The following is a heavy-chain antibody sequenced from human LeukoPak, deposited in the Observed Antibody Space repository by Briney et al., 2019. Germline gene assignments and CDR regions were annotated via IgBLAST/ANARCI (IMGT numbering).Heavy chain of an antibody. CDR2: IYTSEST. CDR1: GGSISSYY. Sequence: SETLSLTCTVSGGSISSYYWSWLRQPPGKGLEWIGYIYTSESTNYNPSLKSRVTISVDTSKNQFSLKLSSVTAADTAVYYCARHSHEMERPLDDWFDPWGQGTLVTVSS. J-gene: IGHJ5*02. CDR3: ARHSHEMERPLDDWFDP. D-gene: IGHD1-1*01. V-gene: IGHV4-4*09.